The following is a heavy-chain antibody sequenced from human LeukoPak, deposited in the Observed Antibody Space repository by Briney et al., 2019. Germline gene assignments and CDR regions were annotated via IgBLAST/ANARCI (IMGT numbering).Heavy chain of an antibody. Sequence: GRSLRLSCAASGFTFSSNGMSWVRQAPGKGLEWVANIWHDGSAKYYVDSVKGRFIISRDNAKNSLFLQMNSLRAEDTAVYYCAREISGSRPNDYWGQGTLVTVSS. V-gene: IGHV3-7*01. J-gene: IGHJ4*02. CDR3: AREISGSRPNDY. CDR2: IWHDGSAK. CDR1: GFTFSSNG. D-gene: IGHD1-26*01.